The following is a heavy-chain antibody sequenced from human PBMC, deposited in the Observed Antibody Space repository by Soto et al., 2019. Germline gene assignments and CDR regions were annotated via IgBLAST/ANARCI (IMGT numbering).Heavy chain of an antibody. D-gene: IGHD3-10*01. CDR2: INHSGST. Sequence: SETLSLTCAVYGGSFSGYYWSWIRQPPGKGPEWIGEINHSGSTNYNPSLKSRVTISVDTSKNQFSLKLSSVTAADTAVYYCARDGPNRGSGSYSGNHYYYGMDVWGQGTTVTVSS. CDR3: ARDGPNRGSGSYSGNHYYYGMDV. J-gene: IGHJ6*02. CDR1: GGSFSGYY. V-gene: IGHV4-34*01.